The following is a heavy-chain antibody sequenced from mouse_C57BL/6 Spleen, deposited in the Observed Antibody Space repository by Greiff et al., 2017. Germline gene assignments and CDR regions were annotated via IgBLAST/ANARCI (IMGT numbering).Heavy chain of an antibody. J-gene: IGHJ4*01. V-gene: IGHV1-52*01. CDR3: ARWYSNHYYAMDY. Sequence: QVQLQQPGAELVRPGSSVKLSCKASGYTFTSYWMHWVKQRPIQGLEWIGNIDPSDSETHYNQKFKDKATLTVDNSSSTAYMQLSSLTSEDSAVYYCARWYSNHYYAMDYWGQGTSVTVSS. CDR1: GYTFTSYW. CDR2: IDPSDSET. D-gene: IGHD2-5*01.